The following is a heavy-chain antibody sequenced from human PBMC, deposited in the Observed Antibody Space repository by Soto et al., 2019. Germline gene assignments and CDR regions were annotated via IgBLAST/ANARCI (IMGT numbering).Heavy chain of an antibody. CDR3: AREKSFGNDFWSGPLYNWFDP. V-gene: IGHV1-3*01. CDR2: INAGNGNT. Sequence: GASAKVTCKASGDTFTSYAMHWVRQDPEQRLEWMGWINAGNGNTKYSQKFQGRVTITRDTSASTAYMELSSLRSEDTAVYYCAREKSFGNDFWSGPLYNWFDPWGQGTLVTVSS. D-gene: IGHD3-3*01. CDR1: GDTFTSYA. J-gene: IGHJ5*02.